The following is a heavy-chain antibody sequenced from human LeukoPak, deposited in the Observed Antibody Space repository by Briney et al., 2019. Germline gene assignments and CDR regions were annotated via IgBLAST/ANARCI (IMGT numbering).Heavy chain of an antibody. CDR1: GFTFSNFW. D-gene: IGHD5-24*01. Sequence: GGSLRLSCVGSGFTFSNFWMHWVRQAPGKGPVWVSRISNNGITTTDADSVRGRFTISRDNAKNTLYLQMNSLRAEDTAVYYCAKEGDGYFDYWGQGTLVTVSS. J-gene: IGHJ4*02. CDR3: AKEGDGYFDY. V-gene: IGHV3-74*03. CDR2: ISNNGITT.